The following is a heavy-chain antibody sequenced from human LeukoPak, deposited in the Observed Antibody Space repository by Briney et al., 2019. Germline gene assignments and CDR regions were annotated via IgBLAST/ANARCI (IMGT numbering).Heavy chain of an antibody. Sequence: GGSLRLSCAASGFTFTSYSMNWVRQAPGKGLEWVSTISGGGGSTYYADSVKGRFTISRDNSKNTLYLQVNSLRAEDTAVYYCAKTTSVVPAAMEYYYYYGMDVWGQGTTVTVSS. CDR3: AKTTSVVPAAMEYYYYYGMDV. CDR1: GFTFTSYS. D-gene: IGHD2-2*01. CDR2: ISGGGGST. J-gene: IGHJ6*02. V-gene: IGHV3-23*01.